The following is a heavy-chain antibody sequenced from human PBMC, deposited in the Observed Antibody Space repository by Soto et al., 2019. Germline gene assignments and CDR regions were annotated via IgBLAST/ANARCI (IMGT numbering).Heavy chain of an antibody. J-gene: IGHJ4*02. V-gene: IGHV3-23*04. CDR2: ISDTGAST. CDR3: AKGRGSGWAWYFDN. D-gene: IGHD6-19*01. Sequence: EVRLVEAGGGLKQPGGSLRLSCAASGFTFKESAMNWVRQAPGKGLEWVASISDTGASTWYAESVRGRLSISRDNSKKTLYLQMSSLRGEDMAVYYCAKGRGSGWAWYFDNWGQGTLVTVSS. CDR1: GFTFKESA.